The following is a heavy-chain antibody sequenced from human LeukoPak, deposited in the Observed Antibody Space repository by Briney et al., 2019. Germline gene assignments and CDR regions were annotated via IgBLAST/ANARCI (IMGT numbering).Heavy chain of an antibody. CDR3: ARDYSMRVAASSYGMDV. V-gene: IGHV1-18*01. J-gene: IGHJ6*02. Sequence: GASVKVSCKGSGYTFTSIGLSWVRQAPGQGLEWMGWIDNYSGDTEYAQNFQGRVTMTTDTTTSTTYMELRSLRSDDTAVYYCARDYSMRVAASSYGMDVWGQGTTVTVSS. CDR2: IDNYSGDT. CDR1: GYTFTSIG. D-gene: IGHD1-26*01.